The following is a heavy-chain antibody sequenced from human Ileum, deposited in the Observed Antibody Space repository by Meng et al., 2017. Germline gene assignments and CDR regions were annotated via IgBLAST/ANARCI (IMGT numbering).Heavy chain of an antibody. CDR1: GGSVSSNIAA. J-gene: IGHJ4*02. V-gene: IGHV6-1*01. CDR2: TYYRSKWYS. D-gene: IGHD3-3*01. CDR3: ASGSGSLDY. Sequence: QVQLQQSGPGLVKPSQTLSLTCAVSGGSVSSNIAAWNWTRQSPLRGLEWLGRTYYRSKWYSEYAVSVKSRISITPDTSKNQFSLQMNSVTPEDTAVYYCASGSGSLDYWGPGTLVTVSS.